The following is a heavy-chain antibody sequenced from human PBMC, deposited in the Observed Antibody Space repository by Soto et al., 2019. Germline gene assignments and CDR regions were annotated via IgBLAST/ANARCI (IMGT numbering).Heavy chain of an antibody. CDR3: ARANDSGYYSHNWFDP. J-gene: IGHJ5*02. Sequence: PSETLSLTCTVSGGSISSYYWSWIRQPPGKGLEWIGYIYYSGSTNYNPSLKSRVTISVDTSKNQFSLKLSSVTAADTAVYYCARANDSGYYSHNWFDPWGQGTLVTGSS. V-gene: IGHV4-59*01. CDR2: IYYSGST. CDR1: GGSISSYY. D-gene: IGHD3-22*01.